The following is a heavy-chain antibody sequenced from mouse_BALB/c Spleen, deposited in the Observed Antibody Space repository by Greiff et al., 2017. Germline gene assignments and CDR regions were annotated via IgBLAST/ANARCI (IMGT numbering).Heavy chain of an antibody. D-gene: IGHD2-3*01. CDR3: ARRVYDGYPWAMDY. Sequence: QVQLKQSGPGLVQPSQSLSITCTVSGFSLTSYGVHWVRQSPGKGLEWLGVIWSGGSTDYNAAFISRLSISKDNSKSQVFFKMNSLQANDTAIYYCARRVYDGYPWAMDYWGQGTSVTVSS. CDR2: IWSGGST. V-gene: IGHV2-2*02. J-gene: IGHJ4*01. CDR1: GFSLTSYG.